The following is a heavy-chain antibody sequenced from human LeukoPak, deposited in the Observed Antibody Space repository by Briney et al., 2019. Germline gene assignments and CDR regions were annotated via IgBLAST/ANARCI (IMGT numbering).Heavy chain of an antibody. CDR3: ARGFGFIAVAGTATNWFDP. Sequence: PSETLSLTCTVSGGSISSYYWSWIRQPPGKGLEWIGYIYYSGSTNYNPSLKSRVTISVDTSKNQFSLKLSSVSAADTAVYYCARGFGFIAVAGTATNWFDPWGQGTLVTVSS. CDR1: GGSISSYY. D-gene: IGHD6-19*01. J-gene: IGHJ5*02. CDR2: IYYSGST. V-gene: IGHV4-59*08.